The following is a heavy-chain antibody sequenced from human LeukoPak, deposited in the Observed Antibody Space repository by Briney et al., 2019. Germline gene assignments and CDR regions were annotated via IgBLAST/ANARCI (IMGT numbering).Heavy chain of an antibody. Sequence: GASVKVSCKASGYTFTSYGISWMRQAPGQGLEWMGWISAYNGNTNYAQKLQGRVTMTTDTSTSTAYMELRSLRSDDTAVYYCARDATPVAATSGWFDPWGQGTLVTVSS. CDR3: ARDATPVAATSGWFDP. J-gene: IGHJ5*02. D-gene: IGHD2-15*01. CDR2: ISAYNGNT. CDR1: GYTFTSYG. V-gene: IGHV1-18*01.